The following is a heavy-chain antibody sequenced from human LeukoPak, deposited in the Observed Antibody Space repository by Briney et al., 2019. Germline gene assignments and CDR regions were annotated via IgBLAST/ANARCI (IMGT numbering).Heavy chain of an antibody. J-gene: IGHJ6*03. CDR1: GGSISSYY. D-gene: IGHD3-3*01. Sequence: PSETLSLTCTVSGGSISSYYWSWIRQPAGKGLEWIGRIYTSGSTNYNPSFKSRVTMSVDTSKNQFSLKLSSVTAADTAVYYCAGQGYDFWSGYYYYYYYMDVWGKGTTVTVSS. CDR3: AGQGYDFWSGYYYYYYYMDV. CDR2: IYTSGST. V-gene: IGHV4-4*07.